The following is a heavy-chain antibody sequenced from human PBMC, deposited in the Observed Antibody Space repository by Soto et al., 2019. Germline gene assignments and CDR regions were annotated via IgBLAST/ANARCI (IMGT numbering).Heavy chain of an antibody. J-gene: IGHJ4*02. V-gene: IGHV3-23*01. CDR3: AKDQGELYYYDSSGYLPDC. CDR1: GFTFSSYA. CDR2: ISGSGGST. D-gene: IGHD3-22*01. Sequence: GGSLRLSCAASGFTFSSYAMSWVRQAPGKGLEWVSAISGSGGSTYYADSVKGRFTISRDNSKNTLYLQMNSLRAEDTAVYYCAKDQGELYYYDSSGYLPDCWGQGTPVTVSS.